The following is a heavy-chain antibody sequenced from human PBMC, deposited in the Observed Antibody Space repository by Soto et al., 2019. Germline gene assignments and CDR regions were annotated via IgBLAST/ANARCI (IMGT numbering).Heavy chain of an antibody. J-gene: IGHJ4*02. Sequence: PSETLSLTCTVSGDSIRSGGYYWSWIRQHPGKGLEWIGYIYYSGSTYYNPSLQSRVSISVDTSKNQFSLELSSVTAADTAVYYCARAVGVRVLTHWGQGTQVTVSS. CDR3: ARAVGVRVLTH. CDR1: GDSIRSGGYY. V-gene: IGHV4-31*03. D-gene: IGHD3-9*01. CDR2: IYYSGST.